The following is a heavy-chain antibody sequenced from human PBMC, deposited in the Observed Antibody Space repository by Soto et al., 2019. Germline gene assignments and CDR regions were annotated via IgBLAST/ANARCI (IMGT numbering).Heavy chain of an antibody. CDR1: GGSISSGGYY. D-gene: IGHD1-26*01. V-gene: IGHV4-31*03. CDR2: IYYSGST. J-gene: IGHJ6*02. Sequence: PSETLSLTCTVSGGSISSGGYYWSWIRQHPGKGLEWIGYIYYSGSTYYNPSLKSRVTISVDTSKNQFSLKLSSVTAADTAVYYCARGRSYRHYYYYGMDVWGQGTTVTVSS. CDR3: ARGRSYRHYYYYGMDV.